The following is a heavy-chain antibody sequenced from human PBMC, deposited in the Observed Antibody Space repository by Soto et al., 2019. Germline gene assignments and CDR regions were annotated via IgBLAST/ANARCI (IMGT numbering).Heavy chain of an antibody. J-gene: IGHJ2*01. V-gene: IGHV1-69*01. D-gene: IGHD6-25*01. CDR3: ARDSGISAGGHNWYFDL. CDR2: IIPIFGTA. Sequence: QVQLVQSGAEVKKPGSSVKVSCKASGGTFSSYAISWVRQAPGQGIEWMGGIIPIFGTANYAQKFQGRVTITEDESTSTAYMDLSSLRSEDTAVYYCARDSGISAGGHNWYFDLWCRGTLVTVSS. CDR1: GGTFSSYA.